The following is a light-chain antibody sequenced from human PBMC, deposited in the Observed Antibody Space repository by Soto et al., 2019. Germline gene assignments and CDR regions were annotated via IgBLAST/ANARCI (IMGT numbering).Light chain of an antibody. Sequence: QSALTQPASVSGSPGQSITISCTGTSSDVGAYNYVSWYQQYPAKAPKLMIYDVSYRPPGVSNRFSGSKSGNTAFLTIFGLQAEDEADYYCGSYTSSSSRNVILGGGTKLTVL. CDR3: GSYTSSSSRNVI. J-gene: IGLJ2*01. CDR1: SSDVGAYNY. CDR2: DVS. V-gene: IGLV2-14*01.